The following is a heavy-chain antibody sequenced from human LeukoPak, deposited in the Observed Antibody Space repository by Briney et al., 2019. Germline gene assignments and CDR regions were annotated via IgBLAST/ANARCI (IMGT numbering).Heavy chain of an antibody. CDR3: ARVTPDCSSTSCYGDYYYYMDV. V-gene: IGHV3-30*04. J-gene: IGHJ6*03. D-gene: IGHD2-2*01. Sequence: PGGSLRLSCAASGFTFSSYAMHWVRQAPGKGLEWVAVISYDGSNKYYADSVKGRFTISRDNSKNTLYLQMNSLRAEDTAVYYCARVTPDCSSTSCYGDYYYYMDVWGKGTTVTVSS. CDR1: GFTFSSYA. CDR2: ISYDGSNK.